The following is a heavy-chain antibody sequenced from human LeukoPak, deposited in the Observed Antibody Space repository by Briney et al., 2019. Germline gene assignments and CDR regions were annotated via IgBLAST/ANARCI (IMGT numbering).Heavy chain of an antibody. CDR2: ISSSGSTI. J-gene: IGHJ4*02. V-gene: IGHV3-11*04. Sequence: PGGSLRLSCAASGFTFSDYYMSWIRQAPGKGREWGSYISSSGSTIYYEDSVKGRFTIFRDNAKNSLYLQMNSLRAEDTAVYYCARDRVAGELIDYWGQGTLVTVSS. CDR3: ARDRVAGELIDY. CDR1: GFTFSDYY. D-gene: IGHD6-19*01.